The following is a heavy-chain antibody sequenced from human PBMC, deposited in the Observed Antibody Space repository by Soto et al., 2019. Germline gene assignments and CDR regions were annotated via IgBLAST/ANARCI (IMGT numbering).Heavy chain of an antibody. D-gene: IGHD6-13*01. Sequence: ASVKVSCKASGYTFTSYDINWVRQATGQGLEWMGWMNPNSGNTGYAQKFQGRVTMTEDTSTDTAYMELSSLRSEDTAVYYCATDGPRVLGAAAGYAFDIWGQGTMVTVSS. J-gene: IGHJ3*02. CDR3: ATDGPRVLGAAAGYAFDI. CDR2: MNPNSGNT. CDR1: GYTFTSYD. V-gene: IGHV1-8*01.